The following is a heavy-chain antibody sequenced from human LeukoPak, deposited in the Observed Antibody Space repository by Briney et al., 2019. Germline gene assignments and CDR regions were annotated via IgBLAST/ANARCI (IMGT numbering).Heavy chain of an antibody. V-gene: IGHV4-59*01. CDR1: SGSMRNSL. CDR2: IYYSGSS. Sequence: SEPLSHPCKVNSGSMRNSLERWVRQPTGKRKELNGNIYYSGSSNYNPSLKRRVTISVDTSKNQSSLKLSSVTAADTAVYYFARGYWYFDLWGRGTLVTVSS. CDR3: ARGYWYFDL. J-gene: IGHJ2*01.